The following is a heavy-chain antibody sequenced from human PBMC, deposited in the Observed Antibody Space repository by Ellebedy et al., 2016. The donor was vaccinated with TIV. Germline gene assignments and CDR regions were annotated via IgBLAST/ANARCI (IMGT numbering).Heavy chain of an antibody. Sequence: GESLKISXVGSGFTFNDYAMHWVRQAPGKGLEWVAVISDDGTKKFYAESLKGRSTISRDDSKRTVYLQMNSLRREDTAVYYCANGGDEPDFWGQGTLV. J-gene: IGHJ4*02. CDR2: ISDDGTKK. CDR3: ANGGDEPDF. V-gene: IGHV3-30*18. D-gene: IGHD3-3*01. CDR1: GFTFNDYA.